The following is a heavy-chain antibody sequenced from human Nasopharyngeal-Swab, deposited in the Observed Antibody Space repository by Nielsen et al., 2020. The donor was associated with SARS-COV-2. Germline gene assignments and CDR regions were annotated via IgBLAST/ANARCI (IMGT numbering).Heavy chain of an antibody. D-gene: IGHD6-19*01. J-gene: IGHJ6*02. CDR3: ARIPGYSSGWYSGGMDV. CDR1: GFSLSTSGMC. CDR2: IDWDDDK. Sequence: SGPTLVKPAQTLTLTCTFSGFSLSTSGMCVSWIRQPPGKALEWLALIDWDDDKYYSTSLKTRLTISKDTSKNQVVLTMTNMDPVDTATYYCARIPGYSSGWYSGGMDVWGQGTTVTVSS. V-gene: IGHV2-70*01.